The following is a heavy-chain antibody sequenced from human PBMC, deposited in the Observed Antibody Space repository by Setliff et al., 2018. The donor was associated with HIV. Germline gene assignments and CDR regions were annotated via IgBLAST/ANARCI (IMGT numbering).Heavy chain of an antibody. CDR3: ARNYYGSGSYSFFGS. V-gene: IGHV1-18*01. J-gene: IGHJ4*02. CDR2: ISAYNGNT. Sequence: AASVKVSCKASGYTFTSYGISWVRQAPGQGLEWMGWISAYNGNTNYAQKLQGRVTMTTDTSTSTAYMELRSLRSDDTAVYYCARNYYGSGSYSFFGSWGQGTLVTVSS. CDR1: GYTFTSYG. D-gene: IGHD3-10*01.